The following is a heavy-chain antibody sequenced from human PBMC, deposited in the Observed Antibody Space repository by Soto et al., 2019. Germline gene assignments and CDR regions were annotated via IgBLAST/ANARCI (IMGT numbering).Heavy chain of an antibody. Sequence: PGGSLRLSCAASGFTFSSYAKSWVRQAPGKGLEWVSAISGSGGSTYYADSVKGRFTIARDNSKNTLYLQMNSLRAEDTAVYYCAKDLSVTTDYYYYYYGMDVWGQGTTVTVSS. J-gene: IGHJ6*02. CDR1: GFTFSSYA. CDR2: ISGSGGST. V-gene: IGHV3-23*01. CDR3: AKDLSVTTDYYYYYYGMDV. D-gene: IGHD4-17*01.